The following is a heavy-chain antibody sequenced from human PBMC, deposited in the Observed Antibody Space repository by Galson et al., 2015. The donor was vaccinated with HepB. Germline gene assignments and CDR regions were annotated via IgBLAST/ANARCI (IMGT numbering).Heavy chain of an antibody. J-gene: IGHJ4*02. CDR2: ISYDGSNK. CDR3: ARAPLRYYDSTGYYLY. Sequence: SLRLSCAASGFTFSSYAMHWVRQAPGKGLEWVAVISYDGSNKYYADSVKGRFTISRDNSKNTLYLQMNSLRAEDTAVYYCARAPLRYYDSTGYYLYWGQGTLVTLSS. CDR1: GFTFSSYA. D-gene: IGHD3-22*01. V-gene: IGHV3-30-3*01.